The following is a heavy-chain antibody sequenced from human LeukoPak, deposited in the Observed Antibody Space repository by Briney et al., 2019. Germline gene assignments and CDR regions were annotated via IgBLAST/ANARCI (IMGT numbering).Heavy chain of an antibody. CDR2: ISSSGSTI. Sequence: GGSLRLSCAASGFTFSSYEMNWVRQAPGKGLEWVSYISSSGSTIYYADSVKGRFTISRDNAKNSLYLQMNSLRAEDTAVYYCARQQLVREGAGIDYWGQGTLVTVSS. D-gene: IGHD6-13*01. CDR1: GFTFSSYE. CDR3: ARQQLVREGAGIDY. J-gene: IGHJ4*02. V-gene: IGHV3-48*03.